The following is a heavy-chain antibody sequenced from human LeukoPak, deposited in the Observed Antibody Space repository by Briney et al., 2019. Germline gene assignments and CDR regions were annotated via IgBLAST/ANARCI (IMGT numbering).Heavy chain of an antibody. J-gene: IGHJ4*02. V-gene: IGHV5-51*01. Sequence: GESLKISCKGSGYSFTSYWIGWVRQMPGKGLEWMGIIYPGDSDTRYSPSFQGQVTISADKSISTAYLQWSSLKASDTAMYYCASEGGLHSSGWYYFDYWGQGILVTVSS. CDR2: IYPGDSDT. CDR3: ASEGGLHSSGWYYFDY. D-gene: IGHD6-19*01. CDR1: GYSFTSYW.